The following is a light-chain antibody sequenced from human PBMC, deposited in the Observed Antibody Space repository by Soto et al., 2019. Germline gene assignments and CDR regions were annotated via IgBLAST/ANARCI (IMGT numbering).Light chain of an antibody. V-gene: IGKV1-5*03. Sequence: DIQMTQSPSTLSASVGDRVTITCRASQSISDWLAWYQQKPGKAPKRLIYKASGLESGVPSRFSGSGSGTEFTLTITSLQPDVFATYYCQQYNSYPITFGQGTRLEIK. J-gene: IGKJ5*01. CDR3: QQYNSYPIT. CDR2: KAS. CDR1: QSISDW.